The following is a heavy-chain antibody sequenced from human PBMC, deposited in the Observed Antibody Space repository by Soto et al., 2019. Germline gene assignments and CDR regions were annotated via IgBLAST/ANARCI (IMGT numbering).Heavy chain of an antibody. CDR2: IYPSDSDT. V-gene: IGHV5-51*01. D-gene: IGHD6-13*01. J-gene: IGHJ4*02. CDR3: ARLQAAAGDNDLTFDY. CDR1: GYTFTSYW. Sequence: PGESLKISCKGSGYTFTSYWIAWVRQMPGKGLEWMGIIYPSDSDTRYSPSFQGHITISADKSITTAYLQWSSLQASDTAMYYYARLQAAAGDNDLTFDYWGQGTLVTVSS.